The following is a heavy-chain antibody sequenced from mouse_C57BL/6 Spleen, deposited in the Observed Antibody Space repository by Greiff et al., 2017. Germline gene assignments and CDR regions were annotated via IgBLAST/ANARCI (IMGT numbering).Heavy chain of an antibody. J-gene: IGHJ2*01. V-gene: IGHV1-72*01. CDR2: IDPNSGGT. CDR1: GYTFTSYW. D-gene: IGHD3-3*01. Sequence: QVQLKQPGAELVKPGASVKLSCKASGYTFTSYWMHWVKQRPGRGLEWIGRIDPNSGGTKYNEKFKSKATLTVDKPSSTAYMQLSSLKSEDSAVYYCARVRDVGFDYWGQGTTLTVSS. CDR3: ARVRDVGFDY.